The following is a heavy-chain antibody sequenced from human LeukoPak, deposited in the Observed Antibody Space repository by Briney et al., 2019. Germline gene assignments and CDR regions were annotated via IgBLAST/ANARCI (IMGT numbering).Heavy chain of an antibody. CDR2: INHSGST. CDR1: GRSFSGYY. J-gene: IGHJ4*02. CDR3: ARGQNDSSGYYLDY. V-gene: IGHV4-34*01. D-gene: IGHD3-22*01. Sequence: SETLSLTCSVYGRSFSGYYWSWIRQPPGKGLEWIGEINHSGSTNYNPTLKSRVTISGYTSKNQFSLKLSSVTAADTAVYYCARGQNDSSGYYLDYWGQGTLVTVSS.